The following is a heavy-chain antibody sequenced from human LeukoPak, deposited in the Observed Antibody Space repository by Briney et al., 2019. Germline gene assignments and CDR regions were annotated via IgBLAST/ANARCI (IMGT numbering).Heavy chain of an antibody. V-gene: IGHV3-21*01. CDR3: AKDIPGGGDDY. J-gene: IGHJ4*02. CDR2: ISTSSSYI. D-gene: IGHD2-21*02. Sequence: GGSLRLSCAASGFTFSSYNMKWVRQAPGKGLEWVSSISTSSSYIYYADSVKGRFTISRDNAKSSVYLQLNSLRADDTAIYYCAKDIPGGGDDYWGQGTLVTVSS. CDR1: GFTFSSYN.